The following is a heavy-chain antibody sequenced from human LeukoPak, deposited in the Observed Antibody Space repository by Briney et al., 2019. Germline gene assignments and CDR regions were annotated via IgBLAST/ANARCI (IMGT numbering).Heavy chain of an antibody. D-gene: IGHD3/OR15-3a*01. CDR1: GFTLSDHY. V-gene: IGHV3-72*01. CDR3: VSWTSDY. J-gene: IGHJ4*02. Sequence: GGSLRLSCAASGFTLSDHYMDWLRQAPGKGLEWVGRSRNKDNSYTTEYAASVKGRFTISRDDSKNSLYLQMNSLKTEDTAVYYCVSWTSDYWGQGTLVTVSS. CDR2: SRNKDNSYTT.